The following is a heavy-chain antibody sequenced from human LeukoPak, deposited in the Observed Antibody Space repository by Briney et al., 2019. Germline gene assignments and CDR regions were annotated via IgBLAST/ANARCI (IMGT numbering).Heavy chain of an antibody. V-gene: IGHV3-23*01. Sequence: TGGSLILPCAASGFTFSSYAMSWVRQAPGKGLEWVSGISGSGGSTYYADSVKGRFTISRDNSKNTLYLQMNSLRAEDTAVYYCAKAGSTSLYYYYMDVWGKGTTVTVSS. CDR1: GFTFSSYA. D-gene: IGHD2-2*01. CDR2: ISGSGGST. CDR3: AKAGSTSLYYYYMDV. J-gene: IGHJ6*03.